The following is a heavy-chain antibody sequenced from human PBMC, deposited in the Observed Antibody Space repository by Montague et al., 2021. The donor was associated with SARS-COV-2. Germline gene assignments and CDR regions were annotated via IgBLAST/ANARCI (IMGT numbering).Heavy chain of an antibody. J-gene: IGHJ3*02. CDR2: IYYSGST. CDR1: GGSISSYY. Sequence: SETLSLTCTVSGGSISSYYWSWIRQPPGKGLEWIGYIYYSGSTNYNPSLKSRVTISVDTSKNQFSLKLSSVTAVDTAVYYCARYPGAFDIWGQGTMVTVSS. V-gene: IGHV4-59*08. CDR3: ARYPGAFDI.